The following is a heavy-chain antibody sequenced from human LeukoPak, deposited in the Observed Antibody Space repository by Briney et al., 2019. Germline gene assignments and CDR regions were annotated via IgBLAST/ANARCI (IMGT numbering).Heavy chain of an antibody. CDR1: GYTFTGYY. D-gene: IGHD3-22*01. CDR2: INRDSGGT. V-gene: IGHV1-2*02. CDR3: ARGTYDYDSSGIYNFDY. J-gene: IGHJ4*02. Sequence: ASVKVSCKASGYTFTGYYMHWVRQAPGQGLEWMGWINRDSGGTNYAQKFQGRVTMTRDTSISTAYMELSRLRSDDTAIYYCARGTYDYDSSGIYNFDYWGQGTLVTVSP.